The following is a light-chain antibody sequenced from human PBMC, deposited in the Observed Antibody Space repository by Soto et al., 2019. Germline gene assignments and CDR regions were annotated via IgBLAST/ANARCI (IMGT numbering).Light chain of an antibody. J-gene: IGKJ1*01. CDR3: QQRNNWPPWT. CDR2: DAS. Sequence: EIVLTQSPATLSLSPGEKATISCGASQSLSSFLAWYQQKPGQAPRLIIYDASNRATGLPARFSGSGSGTDFTLTISSLEPEDFAVYYCQQRNNWPPWTFGQGTKVEIK. CDR1: QSLSSF. V-gene: IGKV3-11*01.